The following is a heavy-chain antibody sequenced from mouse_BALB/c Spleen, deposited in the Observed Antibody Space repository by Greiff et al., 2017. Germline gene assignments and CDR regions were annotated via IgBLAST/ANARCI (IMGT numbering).Heavy chain of an antibody. CDR2: IYPGGGYT. CDR3: AVYGKDFDY. D-gene: IGHD2-1*01. CDR1: GYTFTNYW. Sequence: QVQLQQSGAELVRPGTSVKISCKASGYTFTNYWLGWVKQRPGHGLEWIGDIYPGGGYTNYNEKFKGKATLTADTSSSTAYMQRSSLTSEDSAVYFCAVYGKDFDYWGQGTTLTVSS. V-gene: IGHV1-63*02. J-gene: IGHJ2*01.